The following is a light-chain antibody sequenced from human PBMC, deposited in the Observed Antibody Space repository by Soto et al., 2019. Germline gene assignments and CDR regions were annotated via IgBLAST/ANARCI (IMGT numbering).Light chain of an antibody. J-gene: IGKJ1*01. CDR1: QDSSNY. CDR2: DAC. V-gene: IGKV1-33*01. Sequence: DILMTQSPSSLSASIGDTVTTTSQASQDSSNYLNLYQQKPGKGPKILIYDACNLETGVPSRFSGSGSGTEFTLTIRSLQPYDFATYYGQQYNSWWTFGQGT. CDR3: QQYNSWWT.